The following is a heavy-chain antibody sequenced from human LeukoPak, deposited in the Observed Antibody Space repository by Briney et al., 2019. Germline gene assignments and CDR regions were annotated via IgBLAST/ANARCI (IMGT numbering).Heavy chain of an antibody. CDR2: IIPIFGTA. Sequence: SVKVSCKASGGTFSSYAISWVRQAPGQGLEWMGGIIPIFGTANYAQKFQGRVTITADESTSTAYMELSSLRSEDTAVYYCVREDSGYDSYLRYPGNKYYFDYWGQGTLVTVSS. CDR3: VREDSGYDSYLRYPGNKYYFDY. J-gene: IGHJ4*02. V-gene: IGHV1-69*13. D-gene: IGHD5-12*01. CDR1: GGTFSSYA.